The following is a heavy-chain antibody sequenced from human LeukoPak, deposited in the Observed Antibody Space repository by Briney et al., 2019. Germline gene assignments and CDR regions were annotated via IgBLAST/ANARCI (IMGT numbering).Heavy chain of an antibody. CDR1: GGSISSSSYY. V-gene: IGHV4-39*01. J-gene: IGHJ4*02. Sequence: PSETLSLTCTVSGGSISSSSYYWGWIRQPPGKGLEWIGSIYYSGSTYYNPSLKSRVTISVDTSKNQFSLKLSSVTAADTAVYYCARHGNWNDEGNFDYWGQGTLVTVSS. CDR3: ARHGNWNDEGNFDY. D-gene: IGHD1-20*01. CDR2: IYYSGST.